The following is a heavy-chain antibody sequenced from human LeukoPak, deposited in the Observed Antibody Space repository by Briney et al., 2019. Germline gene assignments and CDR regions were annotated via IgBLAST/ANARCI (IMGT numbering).Heavy chain of an antibody. J-gene: IGHJ4*02. CDR1: GGSISSYY. CDR3: AGDPGGRQGFDY. Sequence: SETLSLTCTVSGGSISSYYRSWIRQPPGKGLEWIGYIYYSGSTNYNPSLKSRVTISVDTSKNQFSLKLSSVTAADTAVYYCAGDPGGRQGFDYWGQGTLVTVSS. V-gene: IGHV4-59*01. D-gene: IGHD1-26*01. CDR2: IYYSGST.